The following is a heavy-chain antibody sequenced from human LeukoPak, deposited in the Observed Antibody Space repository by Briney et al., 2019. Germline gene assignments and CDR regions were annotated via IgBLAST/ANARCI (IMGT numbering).Heavy chain of an antibody. V-gene: IGHV3-23*01. D-gene: IGHD3-16*01. J-gene: IGHJ4*02. CDR2: INGSGGST. CDR3: AKARALIDYETY. CDR1: GFTLSSYA. Sequence: PGGSLRLSCVASGFTLSSYAMSWVRQAPGKGLEWVSAINGSGGSTYYADSVKGRFTISRDNSKNTLYLQMNSLRAEDTAVYYCAKARALIDYETYWGQGTLVTVSS.